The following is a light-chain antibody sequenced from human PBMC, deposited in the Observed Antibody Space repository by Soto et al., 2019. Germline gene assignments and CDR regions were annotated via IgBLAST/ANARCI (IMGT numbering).Light chain of an antibody. CDR2: DAS. V-gene: IGKV3-11*01. J-gene: IGKJ5*01. Sequence: EIVLTQSPATLSFSPLERATLSCRAGQSVSSYLAWYQQKPGQAPRLLIYDASNRATGIPARFSGSGSGTDFTLTISSLEPEDFAVYYCQQRSNWPITFGQGTRLENK. CDR1: QSVSSY. CDR3: QQRSNWPIT.